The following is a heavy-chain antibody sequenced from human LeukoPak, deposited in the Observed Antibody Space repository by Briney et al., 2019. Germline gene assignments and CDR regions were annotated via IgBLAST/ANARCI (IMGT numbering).Heavy chain of an antibody. CDR2: IYYSGST. D-gene: IGHD3-22*01. CDR3: ARGYYYDSSGYYFSLFFDY. Sequence: SETLSLTCIVSGGSISSYYWSWIRQPPGKGLEWIGYIYYSGSTNYNPSLKSRVTISVDTSKNQFSLKLSSVTAADTAVYYCARGYYYDSSGYYFSLFFDYWGQGTLVTVSS. CDR1: GGSISSYY. J-gene: IGHJ4*02. V-gene: IGHV4-59*01.